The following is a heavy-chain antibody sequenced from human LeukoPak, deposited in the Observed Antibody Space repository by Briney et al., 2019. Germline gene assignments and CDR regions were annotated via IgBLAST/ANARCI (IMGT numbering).Heavy chain of an antibody. CDR3: ARILVGSYYYDSSGYSEYFDY. CDR2: IYPGDSDT. D-gene: IGHD3-22*01. Sequence: GESLKISCKGSGYSSTSYWIGWVRQMPGKGLEWMGIIYPGDSDTRYSPSFQGQVTISADKSISTAYLQWSSLKASDTAMYYCARILVGSYYYDSSGYSEYFDYWGQGTLVTVSS. V-gene: IGHV5-51*01. J-gene: IGHJ4*02. CDR1: GYSSTSYW.